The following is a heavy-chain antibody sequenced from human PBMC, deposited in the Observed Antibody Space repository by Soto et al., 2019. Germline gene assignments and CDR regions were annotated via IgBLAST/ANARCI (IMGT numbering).Heavy chain of an antibody. D-gene: IGHD3-22*01. CDR2: IYYSGST. J-gene: IGHJ6*02. CDR1: GGSISSSSYY. V-gene: IGHV4-39*01. Sequence: QLQLQESGPGLVKPSETLSLTCTVSGGSISSSSYYWGWIRQPPGKGLEWIGSIYYSGSTYYNPSPTSRVTISVDTSKNQFSLKLSSVPAADTAVYYCARRLYYDSSGFEGGGMDVWGQGTTVTVSS. CDR3: ARRLYYDSSGFEGGGMDV.